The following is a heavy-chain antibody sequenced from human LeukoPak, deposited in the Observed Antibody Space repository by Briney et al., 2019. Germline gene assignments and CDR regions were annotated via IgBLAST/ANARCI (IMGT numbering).Heavy chain of an antibody. CDR1: GFTFSSYW. CDR2: INGDGSVT. D-gene: IGHD1-14*01. CDR3: AKDRGTLGDYYHMDV. V-gene: IGHV3-74*01. J-gene: IGHJ6*03. Sequence: GGSLRLSCAASGFTFSSYWMHWVRQAPGKGPVWVSHINGDGSVTGYADSVKGRFTISRDNSKNTLYLQMNSLRAEDTAVYYCAKDRGTLGDYYHMDVWGKGTTVTIS.